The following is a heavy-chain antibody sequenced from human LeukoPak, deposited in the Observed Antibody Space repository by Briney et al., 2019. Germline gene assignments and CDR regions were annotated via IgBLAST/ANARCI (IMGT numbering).Heavy chain of an antibody. D-gene: IGHD5-18*01. J-gene: IGHJ4*02. CDR2: ISSNGGST. CDR1: GFTFSSYA. Sequence: GGSLRLSCAASGFTFSSYAMHWVRQAPGKGLEYVSAISSNGGSTYYANSVKGGFTISRDNSKNTLYLQMGSLRAEDMAVYYCARGGYNYGYGFDYWGQGTLVTVSS. CDR3: ARGGYNYGYGFDY. V-gene: IGHV3-64*01.